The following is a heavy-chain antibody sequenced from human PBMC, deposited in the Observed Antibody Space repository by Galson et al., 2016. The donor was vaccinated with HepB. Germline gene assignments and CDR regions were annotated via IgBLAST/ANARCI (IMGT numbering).Heavy chain of an antibody. Sequence: SVKVSCKASGGTFSHSVFSWVRQAPGQGLEWMGGIIPIYGPANYAQKFQGSVTITADDSTRTAYMELRSLRSDDTAVYYCARADSWLVTDDYYHTMDVWGQGTTIIVSS. V-gene: IGHV1-69*13. CDR2: IIPIYGPA. D-gene: IGHD6-19*01. CDR1: GGTFSHSV. CDR3: ARADSWLVTDDYYHTMDV. J-gene: IGHJ6*02.